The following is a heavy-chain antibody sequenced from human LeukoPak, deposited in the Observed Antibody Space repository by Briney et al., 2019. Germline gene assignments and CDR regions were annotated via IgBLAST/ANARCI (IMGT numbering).Heavy chain of an antibody. CDR3: ARAGIVGATGWFDP. CDR2: IYTRGST. Sequence: PSETLSLTCTVSGGSINNYYWSWIRQPAGKGLEWIGRIYTRGSTNYNPSLKTRVTMSVDTSKNQFSLKLSSVTAADTAVYYCARAGIVGATGWFDPWGQGTLVTVSS. D-gene: IGHD1-26*01. CDR1: GGSINNYY. J-gene: IGHJ5*02. V-gene: IGHV4-4*07.